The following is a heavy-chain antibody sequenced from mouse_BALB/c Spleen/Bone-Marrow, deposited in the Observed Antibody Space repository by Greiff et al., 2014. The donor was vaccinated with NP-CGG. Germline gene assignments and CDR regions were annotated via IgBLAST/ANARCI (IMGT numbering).Heavy chain of an antibody. D-gene: IGHD2-4*01. Sequence: VQLQQSGGGLVQPGGSRKLSCAASGFTFSSFGMHWVRQAPEKGLEWVAYISNGSSTIYYADTVKGRFTISRDNPKNTLFLQRTSLRSEDTAMYYCARKGAMITHYYAMDYWGQGTSVTVSS. CDR3: ARKGAMITHYYAMDY. J-gene: IGHJ4*01. CDR2: ISNGSSTI. CDR1: GFTFSSFG. V-gene: IGHV5-17*02.